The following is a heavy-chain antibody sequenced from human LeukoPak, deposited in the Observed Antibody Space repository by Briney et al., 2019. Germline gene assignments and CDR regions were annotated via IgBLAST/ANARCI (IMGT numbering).Heavy chain of an antibody. D-gene: IGHD2-2*01. CDR1: GGSISSYH. CDR3: AREKGVYCSSTSCYGRLFDY. Sequence: SETLSLTCTVSGGSISSYHWSWLRQPAGKGLEWIGRIYTSGSTNYNPSLKSRVTMSVDTSKNQFSLKLSSVTAADTAVYYCAREKGVYCSSTSCYGRLFDYWGQGTLVTVSS. V-gene: IGHV4-4*07. CDR2: IYTSGST. J-gene: IGHJ4*02.